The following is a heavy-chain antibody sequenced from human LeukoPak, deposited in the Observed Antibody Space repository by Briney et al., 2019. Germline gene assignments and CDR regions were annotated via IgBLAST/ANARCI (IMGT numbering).Heavy chain of an antibody. D-gene: IGHD3-10*01. V-gene: IGHV4-39*01. CDR3: ARHGPVATRDVYYKSGSNYKGYYFDY. CDR1: NDSISNRNCY. Sequence: SETLSLTCTVSNDSISNRNCYWGWIRQPPGKGLEWIGSIYYSGSTYYNPSLKSRVTISVDTSKNQFSLKLTSVTAADTAVFYCARHGPVATRDVYYKSGSNYKGYYFDYWGQGTLVTVSS. J-gene: IGHJ4*02. CDR2: IYYSGST.